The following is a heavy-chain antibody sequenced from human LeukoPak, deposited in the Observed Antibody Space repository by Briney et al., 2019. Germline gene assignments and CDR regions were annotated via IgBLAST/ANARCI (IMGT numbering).Heavy chain of an antibody. Sequence: SETLSLTCTVSGYSISSGYYWGWIRQPPGKGLEWIGSIYHSGSTYYNPSLKSRVTISVDRSKNQFSLKLSSVTAADTAVYYCARDVRFGEFGFDPWGQGTLVTVSS. CDR1: GYSISSGYY. CDR3: ARDVRFGEFGFDP. V-gene: IGHV4-38-2*02. J-gene: IGHJ5*02. D-gene: IGHD3-10*01. CDR2: IYHSGST.